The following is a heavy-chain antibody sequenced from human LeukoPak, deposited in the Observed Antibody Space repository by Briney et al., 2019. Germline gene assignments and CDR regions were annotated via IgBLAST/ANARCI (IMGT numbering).Heavy chain of an antibody. CDR2: ISDSGGHT. V-gene: IGHV3-23*01. CDR3: ANFERTVAGPYNWFDP. J-gene: IGHJ5*02. CDR1: GFTFSDYY. Sequence: GGSLRLSCAASGFTFSDYYMSWIRQAPGKGLEWVSGISDSGGHTYYADSVQGRFTISRNNYKNTLYLQMNSLRAEDTAVYYCANFERTVAGPYNWFDPWGQGTLVTVSS. D-gene: IGHD6-19*01.